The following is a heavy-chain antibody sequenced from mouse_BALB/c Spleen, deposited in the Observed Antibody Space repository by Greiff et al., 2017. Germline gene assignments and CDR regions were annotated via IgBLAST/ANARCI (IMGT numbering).Heavy chain of an antibody. Sequence: DLVKPGASVKLSCKASGYTFTSYWINWIKQRPGQGLEWIGRIAPGSGSTYYNEMFKGKATLTVDTSSSTAYIQLSSLSSEDSAVYFCAFTTGYYYAMDYWGQGTSVTVSS. J-gene: IGHJ4*01. D-gene: IGHD2-12*01. CDR3: AFTTGYYYAMDY. V-gene: IGHV1S41*01. CDR2: IAPGSGST. CDR1: GYTFTSYW.